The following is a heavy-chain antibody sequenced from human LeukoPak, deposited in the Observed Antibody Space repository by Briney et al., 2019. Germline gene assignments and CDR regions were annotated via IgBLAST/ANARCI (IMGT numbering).Heavy chain of an antibody. Sequence: SETLSLTCAVYGGSFSGYYWSWIRQPPGKGLEWIGEINHSGSTNYNPSLKSRVTISVDTSKNQFSLKLSSVTAADTAVYYCARQKSYGYGAFDYWGQGTLVTVSS. CDR3: ARQKSYGYGAFDY. D-gene: IGHD5-18*01. CDR2: INHSGST. J-gene: IGHJ4*02. CDR1: GGSFSGYY. V-gene: IGHV4-34*01.